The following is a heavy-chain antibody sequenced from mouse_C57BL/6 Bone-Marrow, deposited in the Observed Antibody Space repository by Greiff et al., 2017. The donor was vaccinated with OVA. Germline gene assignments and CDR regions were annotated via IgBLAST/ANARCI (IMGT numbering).Heavy chain of an antibody. CDR1: GYTFTDYE. D-gene: IGHD2-5*01. CDR2: IDPETGGT. Sequence: QVQLQQSGAELVRPGASVTLSCKASGYTFTDYEMHWVKQTPVPGLEWIGAIDPETGGTAYNQKFKGKATLTADKSSSTAYMELRSLTSEDSAVYYCTRGYSNYYAMDYWGQGTSVTVSA. V-gene: IGHV1-15*01. J-gene: IGHJ4*01. CDR3: TRGYSNYYAMDY.